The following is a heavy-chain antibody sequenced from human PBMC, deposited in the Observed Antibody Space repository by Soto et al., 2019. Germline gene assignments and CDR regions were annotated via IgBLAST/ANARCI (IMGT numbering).Heavy chain of an antibody. CDR3: ARDDSERPATY. D-gene: IGHD3-10*01. CDR1: GGSISSGGYY. CDR2: VYNGATT. J-gene: IGHJ4*02. V-gene: IGHV4-61*08. Sequence: SETLSLTCTVSGGSISSGGYYWSWIRQHPGKGLEWIGCVYNGATTSYNPSLKSRVTISVDTSKNQFSLKLTSVTAADTAMYYCARDDSERPATYWGQGTLVTVSS.